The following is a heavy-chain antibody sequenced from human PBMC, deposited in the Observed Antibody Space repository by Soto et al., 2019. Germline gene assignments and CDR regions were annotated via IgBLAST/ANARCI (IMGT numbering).Heavy chain of an antibody. CDR1: GYIFANKW. Sequence: EVQLVRSGAEVKKPGESLRISCKASGYIFANKWISWVRQIPGKGLEWLGRIDPLDSYITYSPTFQGHITISVDKSISTAYLEWGSLKASDSALYYCARGRSADWDYWGQGTLVTVSS. V-gene: IGHV5-10-1*03. J-gene: IGHJ4*02. D-gene: IGHD2-21*01. CDR3: ARGRSADWDY. CDR2: IDPLDSYI.